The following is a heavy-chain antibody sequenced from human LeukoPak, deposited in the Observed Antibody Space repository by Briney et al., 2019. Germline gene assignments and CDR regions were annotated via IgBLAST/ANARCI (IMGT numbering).Heavy chain of an antibody. CDR1: GGSISSYY. J-gene: IGHJ4*02. Sequence: PSETLSLTCTVSGGSISSYYWSWVRQPAGKGLEGIGRIYTTGTTNYNPSPKSRVTISVDKSKNQFSLKLSSVTAADTAVYYCARDAVAGVGLNYFDYWGQGTLVTVSS. CDR3: ARDAVAGVGLNYFDY. V-gene: IGHV4-4*07. D-gene: IGHD6-19*01. CDR2: IYTTGTT.